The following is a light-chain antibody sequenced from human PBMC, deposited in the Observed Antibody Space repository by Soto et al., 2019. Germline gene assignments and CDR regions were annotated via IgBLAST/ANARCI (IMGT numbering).Light chain of an antibody. CDR3: QQYYDTLPT. CDR1: QSVVNSSNNKNY. Sequence: DIVMTQSQASLTVSLGERATINCKSSQSVVNSSNNKNYLAWYQQKPGQPPKLLIYWASTRESGVTDRFSGAGSGTDFTLTISSLQAEDVAVYYCQQYYDTLPTFGQVTKVDIK. V-gene: IGKV4-1*01. J-gene: IGKJ1*01. CDR2: WAS.